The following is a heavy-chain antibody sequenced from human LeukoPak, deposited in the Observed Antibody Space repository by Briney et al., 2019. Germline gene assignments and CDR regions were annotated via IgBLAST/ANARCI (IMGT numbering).Heavy chain of an antibody. Sequence: GGSLRLSCAASGFTFTNYVMRWARQAPEKGLECVSVISGSGSRANYTDSVKGRFTISRDNAKNSLYLQMNSLRAEDTAVYYCARDRLAYCGGDCYRPVDYWGQGTLVTVSS. CDR1: GFTFTNYV. D-gene: IGHD2-21*02. CDR2: ISGSGSRA. J-gene: IGHJ4*02. CDR3: ARDRLAYCGGDCYRPVDY. V-gene: IGHV3-23*01.